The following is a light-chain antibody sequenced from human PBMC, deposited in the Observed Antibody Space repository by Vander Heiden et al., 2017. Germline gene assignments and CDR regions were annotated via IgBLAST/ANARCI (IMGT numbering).Light chain of an antibody. CDR1: QSVDRSN. Sequence: EIVLTQPPGTLSLSPGERATLSCRARQSVDRSNLAWYQQKPGQAPRLLIYGASSRDTGIPDRFSGSGSGTDFTLTISRLEPEDSAVYYCQQYGMSPRTFGHGTKVEI. CDR2: GAS. J-gene: IGKJ1*01. V-gene: IGKV3-20*01. CDR3: QQYGMSPRT.